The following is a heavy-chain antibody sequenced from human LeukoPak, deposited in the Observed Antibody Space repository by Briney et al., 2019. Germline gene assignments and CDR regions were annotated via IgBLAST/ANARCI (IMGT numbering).Heavy chain of an antibody. V-gene: IGHV1-69*05. CDR1: GGTFSSYA. D-gene: IGHD2-21*02. J-gene: IGHJ4*02. Sequence: SVKVSCKASGGTFSSYAISWVRQAPGQGLEWMGRIIPIFGTANYAQKFQGRVTITTDESTSTAYMELSSLRSKDTAVYHCARDMAYCGGDCYHFDYWGQGTLVTVSS. CDR3: ARDMAYCGGDCYHFDY. CDR2: IIPIFGTA.